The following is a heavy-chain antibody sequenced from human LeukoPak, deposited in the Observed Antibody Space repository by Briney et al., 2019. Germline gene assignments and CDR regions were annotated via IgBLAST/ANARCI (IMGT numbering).Heavy chain of an antibody. CDR3: ARLKLLWSNYFDY. CDR1: GFTFSSYA. D-gene: IGHD2-2*01. Sequence: AGGSLRLSCAASGFTFSSYAMSWVRQAPGKGLEWVSDISGSGASTYYADSVKGRFTISRDNSKNSLYLQMNSLRAEDTAVYYCARLKLLWSNYFDYWGQGTLVTVSS. V-gene: IGHV3-23*01. J-gene: IGHJ4*02. CDR2: ISGSGAST.